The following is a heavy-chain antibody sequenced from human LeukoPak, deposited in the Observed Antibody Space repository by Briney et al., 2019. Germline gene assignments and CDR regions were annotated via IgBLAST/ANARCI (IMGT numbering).Heavy chain of an antibody. J-gene: IGHJ6*03. D-gene: IGHD3-9*01. CDR3: ARVILTGYYRPHYYYYMDV. V-gene: IGHV4-34*01. CDR1: DVSFNGYY. Sequence: PSETLSLTCAVSDVSFNGYYWSWIRQAPGKGLEWIGEINHSGSTNYNPSLKSRVTISVDTSKNQFSLKLSSVTAADTAVYYCARVILTGYYRPHYYYYMDVWGKGTTVTVSS. CDR2: INHSGST.